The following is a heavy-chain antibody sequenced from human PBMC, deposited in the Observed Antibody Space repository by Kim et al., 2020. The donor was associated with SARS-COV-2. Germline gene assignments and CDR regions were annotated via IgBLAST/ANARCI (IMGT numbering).Heavy chain of an antibody. CDR1: GGSISSGSYY. Sequence: SETLSLTCTVSGGSISSGSYYWSWIRQPAGKGLEWIGRIYTSGSTNYNPSLKSRVTISVDTSKNQFSLKLSAVTAADTAVYYCASLRLSGRQNWFDPWGQGTLVTVSS. V-gene: IGHV4-61*02. D-gene: IGHD3-3*01. CDR3: ASLRLSGRQNWFDP. CDR2: IYTSGST. J-gene: IGHJ5*02.